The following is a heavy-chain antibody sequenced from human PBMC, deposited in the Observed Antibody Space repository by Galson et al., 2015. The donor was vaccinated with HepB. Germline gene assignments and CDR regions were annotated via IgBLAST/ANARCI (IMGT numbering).Heavy chain of an antibody. CDR2: ISYSGGT. V-gene: IGHV4-39*01. CDR1: GGSISNSNYY. J-gene: IGHJ3*02. D-gene: IGHD3-3*01. Sequence: ETLSLTCTVSGGSISNSNYYWGWIRQPPGKGLEWIGTISYSGGTYYNSSLKSRVTISVDPSENQLSLKLSSVTAADTAVYYCARAPISSGVVHGFDIWGQGTMVTVSS. CDR3: ARAPISSGVVHGFDI.